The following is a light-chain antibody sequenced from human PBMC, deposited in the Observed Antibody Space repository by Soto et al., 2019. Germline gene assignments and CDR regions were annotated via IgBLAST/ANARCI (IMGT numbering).Light chain of an antibody. Sequence: EIVMTQSPATLSVSPGERATLSCRASQSVSSNLAWYQQKPGQAPRLLIYGASTRATGIPARFSGSESVTEITLTRSSLQSEDFAVYYCQKYNNWPLTFGGRTKVQIK. V-gene: IGKV3-15*01. CDR1: QSVSSN. J-gene: IGKJ4*01. CDR2: GAS. CDR3: QKYNNWPLT.